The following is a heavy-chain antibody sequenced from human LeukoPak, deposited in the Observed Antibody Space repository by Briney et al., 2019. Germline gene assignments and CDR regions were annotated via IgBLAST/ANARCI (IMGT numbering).Heavy chain of an antibody. J-gene: IGHJ4*02. D-gene: IGHD6-19*01. CDR1: GGSFSAYY. Sequence: PSETLSLTCSVYGGSFSAYYWSWIRQPPGKGLEWIGEINDSGATNYNPSLKSRVTISVDTSKNQFSLKLSSVTAADTAVYYCARSWQQWYFDYWGQGTLVTVSS. CDR2: INDSGAT. CDR3: ARSWQQWYFDY. V-gene: IGHV4-34*01.